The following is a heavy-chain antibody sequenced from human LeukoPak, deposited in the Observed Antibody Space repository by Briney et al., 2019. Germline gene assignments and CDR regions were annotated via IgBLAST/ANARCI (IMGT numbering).Heavy chain of an antibody. D-gene: IGHD2-2*01. V-gene: IGHV4-34*01. J-gene: IGHJ6*04. Sequence: SETLSLTCAVYVGSFSGYYWSWIRQPPGKGLEWIGEINHSGSTNYNPSLKSRVTISVDTSKNQFSLKLSSVTAADTAVYYCARRYCSSTSCSMDVWGKGTTVTVSS. CDR1: VGSFSGYY. CDR3: ARRYCSSTSCSMDV. CDR2: INHSGST.